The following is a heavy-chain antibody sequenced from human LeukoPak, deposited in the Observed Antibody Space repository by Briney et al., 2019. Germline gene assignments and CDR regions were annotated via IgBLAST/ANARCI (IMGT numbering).Heavy chain of an antibody. V-gene: IGHV2-5*02. Sequence: GSGPTLVEPTQTLMLTCTLSGFSLTTSGVAVGWIRQPPGKALEWLAVIYWDDDKRYSPSLKSRLTVSKDTSKNQVVLTMTSLDPEDTATYYCAHTTWGWSFDIWGQGTVVTVSS. D-gene: IGHD7-27*01. CDR2: IYWDDDK. J-gene: IGHJ3*02. CDR3: AHTTWGWSFDI. CDR1: GFSLTTSGVA.